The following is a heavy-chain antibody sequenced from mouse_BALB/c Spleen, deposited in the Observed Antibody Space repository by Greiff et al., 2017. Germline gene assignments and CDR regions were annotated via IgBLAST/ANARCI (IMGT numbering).Heavy chain of an antibody. V-gene: IGHV5-6-3*01. CDR3: ARASCAYAMDY. D-gene: IGHD1-1*01. CDR2: INSNGGST. J-gene: IGHJ4*01. CDR1: GFTFSSYG. Sequence: EVKLVESGGGLVQPGGSLKLSCAASGFTFSSYGMSWVRQTPDKRLELVATINSNGGSTYYPDSVKGRFTISRDNAKNTLYLQMSSLKSEDTAMYYCARASCAYAMDYWGQGTSVTVSS.